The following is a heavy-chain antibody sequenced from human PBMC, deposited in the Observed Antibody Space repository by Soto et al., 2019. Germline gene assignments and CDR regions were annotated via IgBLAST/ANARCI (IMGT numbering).Heavy chain of an antibody. CDR2: ISGNGTTT. CDR3: AKDPTDERLVITPLEP. D-gene: IGHD3-9*01. Sequence: EEQLLEAGGGSVQPGGSLRLSCVASGFTFTTYAMSWVRQVPGKGLEWVSSISGNGTTTYDAEFAKGRFTVSRDNSKNTLCLQMNNLRAEDTALYYCAKDPTDERLVITPLEPWGQGTLVTVSS. CDR1: GFTFTTYA. V-gene: IGHV3-23*01. J-gene: IGHJ4*01.